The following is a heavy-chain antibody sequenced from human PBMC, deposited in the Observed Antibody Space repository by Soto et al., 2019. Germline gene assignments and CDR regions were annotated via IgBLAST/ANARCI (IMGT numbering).Heavy chain of an antibody. CDR3: ARGGYCSGGSCYPTSWFDP. V-gene: IGHV4-59*01. D-gene: IGHD2-15*01. CDR2: IYYSGST. J-gene: IGHJ5*02. CDR1: GWSIHSYY. Sequence: SGTLSLTCPVSGWSIHSYYWGWIRQPPGEGLEWIVFIYYSGSTNYNPSLKSRVTISVDTSKNQFSLKLSSVTAADTAVYYCARGGYCSGGSCYPTSWFDPWGQGTLVTVSS.